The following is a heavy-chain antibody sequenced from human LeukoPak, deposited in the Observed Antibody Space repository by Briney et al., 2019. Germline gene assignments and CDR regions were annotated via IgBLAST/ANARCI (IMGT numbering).Heavy chain of an antibody. V-gene: IGHV5-51*01. CDR1: GYSFTNYW. CDR2: IHPGDSEI. Sequence: GESLKISCKGSGYSFTNYWIGWVRQMPGKGLEWMGIIHPGDSEIRYSPSFQGQVTISVDKSISTAYLQWSGLKASDTAIYYCARRLGATQPYFDFWGQGALVTVSS. J-gene: IGHJ4*02. D-gene: IGHD1-26*01. CDR3: ARRLGATQPYFDF.